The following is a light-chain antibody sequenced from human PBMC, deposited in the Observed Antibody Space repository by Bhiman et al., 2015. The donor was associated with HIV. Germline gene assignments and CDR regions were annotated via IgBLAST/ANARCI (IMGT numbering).Light chain of an antibody. V-gene: IGLV1-47*01. CDR1: DNIGTIS. CDR2: RIN. J-gene: IGLJ3*02. Sequence: ELTQPPSVSVAPGKTASITCGADNIGTISVHWYQQLPGATPRLLVDRINQRPSGVPDRFSASRSGTSASLAINGLRAEDEAAYYCAAWDNSLRGWVFGGGTKVTVL. CDR3: AAWDNSLRGWV.